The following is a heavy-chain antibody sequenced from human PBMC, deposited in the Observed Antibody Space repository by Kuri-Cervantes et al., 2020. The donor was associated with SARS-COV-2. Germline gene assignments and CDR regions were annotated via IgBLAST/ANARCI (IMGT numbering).Heavy chain of an antibody. J-gene: IGHJ6*03. Sequence: GESLKISCEASGFAFRSFAMHWVRQAPGKGLEWVASVRYDGSNKEYAASVKGRFTISRDNVKESLSLQMNSLRLEDTAVYYCAREVPNHAFWSGYLIMGDYYYYYYMDVWGKGTTVTVSS. CDR3: AREVPNHAFWSGYLIMGDYYYYYYMDV. CDR1: GFAFRSFA. V-gene: IGHV3-30*02. CDR2: VRYDGSNK. D-gene: IGHD3-3*01.